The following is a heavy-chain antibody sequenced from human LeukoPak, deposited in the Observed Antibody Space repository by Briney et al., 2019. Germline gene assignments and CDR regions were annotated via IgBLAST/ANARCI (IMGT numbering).Heavy chain of an antibody. CDR3: ARGAPRASQWRIRPYYFDY. Sequence: GGSLRLSCAASGFTFSSYEMNWVRQAPGKGLEWVSYISSSGSTIYYADSVKGRFTISRDNAKNSLYLQMNSLRAEDTAVYYCARGAPRASQWRIRPYYFDYWGQGTLVTVSS. V-gene: IGHV3-48*03. CDR2: ISSSGSTI. D-gene: IGHD6-19*01. J-gene: IGHJ4*02. CDR1: GFTFSSYE.